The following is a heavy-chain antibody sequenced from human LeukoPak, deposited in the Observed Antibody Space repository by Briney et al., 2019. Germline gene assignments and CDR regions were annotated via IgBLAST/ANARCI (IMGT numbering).Heavy chain of an antibody. Sequence: GGSLRLSCAASGFTFSSYEMNWVRQALGKGLEWVSYISSSGSAIYYVDSVKGRFTISRDNAKNSLYLQMNSLRAEDTAVYYCARNYYYGMAVWGQGTTVTVSS. CDR2: ISSSGSAI. CDR3: ARNYYYGMAV. V-gene: IGHV3-48*03. J-gene: IGHJ6*02. CDR1: GFTFSSYE.